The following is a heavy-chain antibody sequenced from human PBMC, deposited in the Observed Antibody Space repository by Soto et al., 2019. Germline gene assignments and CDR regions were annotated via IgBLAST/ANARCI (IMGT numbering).Heavy chain of an antibody. CDR1: GYTFTRYT. D-gene: IGHD2-15*01. J-gene: IGHJ5*02. V-gene: IGHV1-3*01. Sequence: ASVKVSFKASGYTFTRYTMNWVRQAPGQRLERMGWINPDNGNTKSSQKFQDRVIITRDTSASTAYMDLSSLRSEDTAVYYCARGIATGQLDPWGQGTLVTVSS. CDR2: INPDNGNT. CDR3: ARGIATGQLDP.